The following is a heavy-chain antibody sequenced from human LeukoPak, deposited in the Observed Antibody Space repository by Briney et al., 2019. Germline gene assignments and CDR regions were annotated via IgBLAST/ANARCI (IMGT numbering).Heavy chain of an antibody. V-gene: IGHV4-28*03. D-gene: IGHD3-22*01. CDR1: GYSISSSNW. CDR3: ARARILGGYYDSSGYYYFDY. Sequence: SDTLSLTCAVSGYSISSSNWWGWIRQPPGKGLEWIGYIYYSGSTYYNPSFRSRVTMSVDTSKNQFSLKLSSVTAADTAVYYCARARILGGYYDSSGYYYFDYWGQGTLVTVSS. J-gene: IGHJ4*02. CDR2: IYYSGST.